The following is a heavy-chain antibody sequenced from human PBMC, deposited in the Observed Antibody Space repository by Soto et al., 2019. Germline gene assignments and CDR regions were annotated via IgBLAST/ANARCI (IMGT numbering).Heavy chain of an antibody. J-gene: IGHJ4*02. CDR1: GGALTSYP. D-gene: IGHD1-20*01. V-gene: IGHV1-69*06. CDR3: ATYPRPYKWTDI. CDR2: IDPIVDTS. Sequence: QVRLEQSGAEVKKPGSSVRVSCQASGGALTSYPIHWVRQAPGQGLEWMGVIDPIVDTSNLAENFKTRLTLTADTSTKTVYLDLTSLRSDDTAIYFCATYPRPYKWTDIWGRGTQLTVSS.